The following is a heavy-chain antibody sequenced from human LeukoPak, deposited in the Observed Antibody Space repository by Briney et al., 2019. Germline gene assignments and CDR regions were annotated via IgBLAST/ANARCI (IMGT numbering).Heavy chain of an antibody. D-gene: IGHD1-14*01. Sequence: PGGSLRLSCAASGLTFSNAWMSWVRQAPGKGLEWVGRIKRKSDGGATDYAAPVKGRFTISRDDSKNTLYLQMNSLKSEDTAVYYCTTELDVRPNHYWGQGTLVTVSS. CDR3: TTELDVRPNHY. V-gene: IGHV3-15*01. J-gene: IGHJ4*02. CDR2: IKRKSDGGAT. CDR1: GLTFSNAW.